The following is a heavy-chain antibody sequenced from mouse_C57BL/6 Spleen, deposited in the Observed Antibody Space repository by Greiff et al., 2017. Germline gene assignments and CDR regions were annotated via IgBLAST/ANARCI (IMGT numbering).Heavy chain of an antibody. J-gene: IGHJ3*01. D-gene: IGHD1-1*01. V-gene: IGHV1-42*01. CDR2: INPSTGGT. CDR3: ARSSGSSPFAY. CDR1: GYSFTGYY. Sequence: EVQLQQSGPELVKPGASVKISCKASGYSFTGYYMNWVKQSPEKSLEWIGEINPSTGGTTYNQKFKAKATLTVDKSSSTAYMQLKSLTSEDSAVYYCARSSGSSPFAYWGQGTLVTVSA.